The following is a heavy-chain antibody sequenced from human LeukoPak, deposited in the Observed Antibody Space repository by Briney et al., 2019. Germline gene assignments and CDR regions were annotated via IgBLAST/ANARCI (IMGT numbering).Heavy chain of an antibody. V-gene: IGHV3-21*06. CDR2: ISSSSSYI. J-gene: IGHJ4*02. D-gene: IGHD1-14*01. Sequence: GGSLRLSCAASGFTFSSYSMNWVRQAPGKGLEWVSSISSSSSYIYYADSVKGRFTISRDNSKNTLYLQMNSLTPEDTAVYYCVPAFKREAPPPGFWGQGTLVTVSS. CDR1: GFTFSSYS. CDR3: VPAFKREAPPPGF.